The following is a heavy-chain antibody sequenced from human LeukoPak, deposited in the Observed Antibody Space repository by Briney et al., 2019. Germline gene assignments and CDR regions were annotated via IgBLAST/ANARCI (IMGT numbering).Heavy chain of an antibody. CDR1: GGSINSYY. Sequence: SETLSLTCTVSGGSINSYYWSWIRQPPGKGLEWIGYIYYSGSANYNPSLKSRVTILVDTSKNQFSLKLSSVTAADTAVYYCARVGDWNDLVYWGQGILVTVSS. D-gene: IGHD1-1*01. CDR2: IYYSGSA. CDR3: ARVGDWNDLVY. J-gene: IGHJ4*02. V-gene: IGHV4-59*01.